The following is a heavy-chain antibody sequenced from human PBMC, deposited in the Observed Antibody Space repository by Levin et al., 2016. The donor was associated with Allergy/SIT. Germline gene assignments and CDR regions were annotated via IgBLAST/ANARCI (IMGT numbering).Heavy chain of an antibody. CDR2: ISTYNSDT. Sequence: ASVKVSCKASGYTFNSYGITWVRQAPGQGLEWMGWISTYNSDTNYALKFQGRVVMTTDTSTGTAYMELRYLRSDDTAVYYCARSGIVADHGDAYWGQGTLVTVSS. D-gene: IGHD5-12*01. CDR3: ARSGIVADHGDAY. J-gene: IGHJ4*02. CDR1: GYTFNSYG. V-gene: IGHV1-18*01.